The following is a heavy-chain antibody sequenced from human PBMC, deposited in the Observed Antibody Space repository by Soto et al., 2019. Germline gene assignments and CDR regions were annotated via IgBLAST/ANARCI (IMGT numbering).Heavy chain of an antibody. D-gene: IGHD3-22*01. V-gene: IGHV3-48*04. CDR2: ISNNGSVT. CDR3: ARDLDYYDSSGSRSRAFDI. CDR1: GFTFSNFS. Sequence: GGSLRLSCAVSGFTFSNFSINWVRQAPGKGLEWLSYISNNGSVTYYADSVKGRFTISRDNAKNSLYLQMNSLRAEDTAVYYCARDLDYYDSSGSRSRAFDIWGQGTMVTVSS. J-gene: IGHJ3*02.